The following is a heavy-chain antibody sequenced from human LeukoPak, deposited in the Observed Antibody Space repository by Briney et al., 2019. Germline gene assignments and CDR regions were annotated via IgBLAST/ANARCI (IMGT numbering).Heavy chain of an antibody. CDR3: AKDSYSKGDY. CDR1: GFTFSNCA. J-gene: IGHJ4*02. V-gene: IGHV3-23*01. Sequence: PGGSLKLSCAASGFTFSNCAMAWVRQAPGKGLEWVSAISASGDNTFYTGSVKGRFTISRDKSKNTVYLEMNSLRAEDTGVYYCAKDSYSKGDYWGQGVLVTVSS. D-gene: IGHD5-18*01. CDR2: ISASGDNT.